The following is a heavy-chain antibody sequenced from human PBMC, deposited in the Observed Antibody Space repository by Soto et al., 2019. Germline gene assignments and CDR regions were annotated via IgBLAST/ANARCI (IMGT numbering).Heavy chain of an antibody. CDR1: GYTFTSYG. CDR3: ARDMGARRSVDY. J-gene: IGHJ4*02. CDR2: ISAYNGNT. Sequence: QVPLVQSGAEVKKPGASVKLSCKASGYTFTSYGISWVRQAPGQGLEWMGWISAYNGNTNYGQELQGRVTMTTDTPTSTAYMELRNLRSDDTAVYYCARDMGARRSVDYWGQGTLVTVSS. V-gene: IGHV1-18*01. D-gene: IGHD3-10*01.